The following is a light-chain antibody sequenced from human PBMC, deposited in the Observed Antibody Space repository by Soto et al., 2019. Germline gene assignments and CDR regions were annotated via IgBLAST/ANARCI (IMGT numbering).Light chain of an antibody. J-gene: IGKJ3*01. CDR3: QQLNTYPFA. V-gene: IGKV1-9*01. CDR1: QDISSF. Sequence: IQLTQSPSSLSASVGDRGTITCRASQDISSFLAWYQQKPGKAPKLLIYAASTLQSGVPSRFSGSGSGADFTLTISSRQPEDFATYYCQQLNTYPFAFGPGTKVDI. CDR2: AAS.